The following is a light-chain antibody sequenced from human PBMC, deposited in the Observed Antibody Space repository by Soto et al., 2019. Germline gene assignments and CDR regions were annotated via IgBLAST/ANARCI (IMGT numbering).Light chain of an antibody. V-gene: IGLV2-14*03. CDR2: DVT. CDR3: SSYTTSSTYV. J-gene: IGLJ1*01. Sequence: QSVLTQPASVSGSPGQSITISCTGTSSDVGAYNYVSWYQQHPGKAPKLMIYDVTNRPSGVPNRFSGSKSGYTASLTISGLQAEDEADYYCSSYTTSSTYVFGTGTKVTVL. CDR1: SSDVGAYNY.